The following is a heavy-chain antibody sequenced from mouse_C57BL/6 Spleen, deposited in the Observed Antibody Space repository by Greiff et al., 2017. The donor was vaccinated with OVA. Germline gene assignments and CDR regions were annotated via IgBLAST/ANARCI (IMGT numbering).Heavy chain of an antibody. Sequence: DVKLVESGGGLVKPGGSLKLSCAASGFTFSDYGMHWVRQAPEKGLEWVAYISSGSSTIYYADTVKGRFTISRDNAKNTLFLQMTSLRSEDTAMEYWARQGRGNAMDYWGQGTSVTVSS. CDR3: ARQGRGNAMDY. J-gene: IGHJ4*01. CDR2: ISSGSSTI. CDR1: GFTFSDYG. V-gene: IGHV5-17*01.